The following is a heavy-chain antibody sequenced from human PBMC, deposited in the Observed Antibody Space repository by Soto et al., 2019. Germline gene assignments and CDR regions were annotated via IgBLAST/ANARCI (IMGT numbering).Heavy chain of an antibody. CDR2: IYYSGST. CDR1: GGSISNYF. Sequence: SETLSLTCTVSGGSISNYFWHWIRQPPGKGLEWIGYIYYSGSTNYNPSLKSRVTISVDTSKNQFSLKLSSVTAADTAVYYCAASGSNGQFDFWAQGTLVTVSS. D-gene: IGHD3-10*01. J-gene: IGHJ4*02. CDR3: AASGSNGQFDF. V-gene: IGHV4-59*01.